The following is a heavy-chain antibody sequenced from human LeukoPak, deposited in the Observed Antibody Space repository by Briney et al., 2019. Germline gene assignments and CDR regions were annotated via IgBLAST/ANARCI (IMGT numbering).Heavy chain of an antibody. CDR1: GDSISSYY. Sequence: PSETLSLTCTVSGDSISSYYWSWIRQPPGKGLEWIGYIYTSGSTNYNPSLKSRVTISVDTSKNQFSLKLSSVTAADTAVYYCARLVRSQYYDFWSGYLYFDYWGQGTLVTVSS. J-gene: IGHJ4*02. CDR3: ARLVRSQYYDFWSGYLYFDY. D-gene: IGHD3-3*01. V-gene: IGHV4-4*09. CDR2: IYTSGST.